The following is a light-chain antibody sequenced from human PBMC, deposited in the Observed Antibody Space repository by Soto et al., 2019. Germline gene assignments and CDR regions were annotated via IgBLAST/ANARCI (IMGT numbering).Light chain of an antibody. CDR3: LHYKDWPRWT. Sequence: EIELTQSPSTLSVSLGDRATLSCRPSQSVGNTLAWYQQQPGQTPRLLIYGASTTATGIPARFSGSGSGTEFTLTIDSLQSEDFAVYYCLHYKDWPRWTSGQGTKEDIK. CDR2: GAS. J-gene: IGKJ1*01. V-gene: IGKV3-15*01. CDR1: QSVGNT.